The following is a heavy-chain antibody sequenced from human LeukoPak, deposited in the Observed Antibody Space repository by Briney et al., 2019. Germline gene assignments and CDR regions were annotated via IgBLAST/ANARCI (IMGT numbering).Heavy chain of an antibody. CDR1: GDSISPSY. Sequence: SEILSLTCTVSGDSISPSYWTWIRQPPGKGLEWIGHVSHSGTTNYNPSLNSRVIISVDTSKNQVSLRLMSVTAADTAVYYCARGPVATVGYGMDVWGQATTVTVSS. D-gene: IGHD5-12*01. CDR3: ARGPVATVGYGMDV. CDR2: VSHSGTT. V-gene: IGHV4-59*12. J-gene: IGHJ6*02.